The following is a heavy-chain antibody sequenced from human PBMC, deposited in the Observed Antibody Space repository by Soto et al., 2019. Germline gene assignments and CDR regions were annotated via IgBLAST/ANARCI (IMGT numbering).Heavy chain of an antibody. CDR3: TRRPFYYYGMDV. J-gene: IGHJ6*02. CDR1: GFTFSGSA. Sequence: PGGSLRLSCAASGFTFSGSAMHWVRQASGKGLEWVGRIRSKANSYATAYAASVKGRFTISRDDSKNTAYLQMNSLKTEDMAVYYCTRRPFYYYGMDVWGQGTTVTVSS. CDR2: IRSKANSYAT. V-gene: IGHV3-73*01.